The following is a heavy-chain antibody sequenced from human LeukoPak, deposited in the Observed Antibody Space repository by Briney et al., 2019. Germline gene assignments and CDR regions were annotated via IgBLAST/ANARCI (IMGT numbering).Heavy chain of an antibody. CDR3: TRVGYIDEGIDY. V-gene: IGHV3-7*04. D-gene: IGHD5-24*01. CDR1: GVPFSSYW. Sequence: GGSLRLSCVASGVPFSSYWMTWVRQAPGMGLEWVANIKQDGSKKSYVDSVKGRFTISRDNAKNSLYLQMNSLRAEDTAIYYCTRVGYIDEGIDYWGQGTLVTVSS. CDR2: IKQDGSKK. J-gene: IGHJ4*02.